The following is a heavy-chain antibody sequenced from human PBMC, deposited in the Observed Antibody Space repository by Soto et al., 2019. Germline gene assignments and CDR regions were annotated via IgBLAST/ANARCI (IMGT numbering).Heavy chain of an antibody. CDR3: ARSQGSSTSLEIYYYSYHGMDV. J-gene: IGHJ6*02. V-gene: IGHV1-69*01. CDR1: GGTFSSYA. Sequence: QVQLVQSGAEVKKPGSSVKVSCKASGGTFSSYAISWVRQAPGQGLEWMGGIIPISATTNYSQKFEGRVTITADESKSTDYMELSSLRSENTAVYYCARSQGSSTSLEIYYYSYHGMDVWGQGTTVTVSS. CDR2: IIPISATT. D-gene: IGHD2-2*01.